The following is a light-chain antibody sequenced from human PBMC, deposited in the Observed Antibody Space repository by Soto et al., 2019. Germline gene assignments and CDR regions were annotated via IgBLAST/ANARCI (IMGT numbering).Light chain of an antibody. CDR3: ATWDDSLNGVV. J-gene: IGLJ2*01. Sequence: QAVVTQPPSASGTPGQRVTMSGSGSSSNIGRHGVNWYQHLPGAAPKLLIYSNNQRPSGVPDRFSGSTSGTSVSLTISGLQSEDEADYYCATWDDSLNGVVFGGGTKLTVL. CDR1: SSNIGRHG. CDR2: SNN. V-gene: IGLV1-44*01.